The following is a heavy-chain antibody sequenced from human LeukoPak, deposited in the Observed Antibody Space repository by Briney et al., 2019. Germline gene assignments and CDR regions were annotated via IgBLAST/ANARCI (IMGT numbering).Heavy chain of an antibody. J-gene: IGHJ6*03. V-gene: IGHV3-9*03. CDR1: GFTFDDYA. Sequence: PGGSLRLSCAASGFTFDDYAMHWVRQAPGKGLEWVSGISWNSGRIGYADSVKGRFTISRDNAKNSLYLQMNSLRAEDMALYYCAKAIGKSDYCYMHVWGKGTTVTVSS. CDR3: AKAIGKSDYCYMHV. D-gene: IGHD4-23*01. CDR2: ISWNSGRI.